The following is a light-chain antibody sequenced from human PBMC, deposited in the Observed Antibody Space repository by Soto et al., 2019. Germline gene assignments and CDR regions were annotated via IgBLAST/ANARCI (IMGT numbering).Light chain of an antibody. CDR3: QVWDSSSDVV. CDR1: KIGSKS. V-gene: IGLV3-21*04. CDR2: YDT. J-gene: IGLJ2*01. Sequence: SYELTQSPSVSVAPGKTARITCGGDKIGSKSVHWYRQKPGQAPALVMYYDTDRPSGIPERFSGSNSGNTATLTISRVEAGDEADYYCQVWDSSSDVVFGGGTKVTVL.